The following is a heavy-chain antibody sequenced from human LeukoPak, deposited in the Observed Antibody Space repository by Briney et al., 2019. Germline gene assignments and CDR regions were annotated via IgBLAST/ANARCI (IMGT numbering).Heavy chain of an antibody. CDR1: GYTFTGYY. D-gene: IGHD1-7*01. CDR3: ARLPLTNARGTFDY. CDR2: INPNSGGT. Sequence: ASVKVSCKASGYTFTGYYMHWVRQAPGQGLEWMGWINPNSGGTNYAQKFQGRVTMTRDMSTTTDYMELSSLRSEDTAMYYCARLPLTNARGTFDYWGQGTLVTVSS. V-gene: IGHV1-2*02. J-gene: IGHJ4*02.